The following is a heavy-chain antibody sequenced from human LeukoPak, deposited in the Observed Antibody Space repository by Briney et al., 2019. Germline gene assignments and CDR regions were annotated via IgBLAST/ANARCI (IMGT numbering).Heavy chain of an antibody. J-gene: IGHJ4*02. D-gene: IGHD6-6*01. Sequence: SETLSLTCTVSGGSISAYYWSWIRQPPGKRLEWIGYIHYSGTTNYYPSLKSRVTIALDTSKNQFSLKLNSVTAADTAVYYCARFGTSSSRFFDQWGQGTLVTVSS. CDR3: ARFGTSSSRFFDQ. CDR1: GGSISAYY. CDR2: IHYSGTT. V-gene: IGHV4-59*01.